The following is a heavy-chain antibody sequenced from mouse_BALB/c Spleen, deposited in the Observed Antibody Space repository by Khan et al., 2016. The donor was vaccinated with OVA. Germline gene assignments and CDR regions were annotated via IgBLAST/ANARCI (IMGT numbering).Heavy chain of an antibody. V-gene: IGHV1-80*01. CDR2: IYPGDGDT. CDR1: GYVFSSYW. Sequence: QVQLKQSGAELVRPGSSVKISCKASGYVFSSYWMNWVKQRPGQGLEWIGQIYPGDGDTYYNGKFKDKATLTADKSSNTAYMQLSSLTSEDSAVYFCARSGYDYFAYWGQGTLVTVSA. J-gene: IGHJ3*01. CDR3: ARSGYDYFAY. D-gene: IGHD2-14*01.